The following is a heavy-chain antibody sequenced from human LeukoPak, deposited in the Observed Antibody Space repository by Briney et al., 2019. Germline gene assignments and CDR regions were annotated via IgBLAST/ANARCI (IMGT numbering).Heavy chain of an antibody. CDR2: IRNKANSYTT. CDR3: VAMLRGVGY. V-gene: IGHV3-72*01. CDR1: GSTFSDHY. Sequence: GGSLRLSCAGSGSTFSDHYMDWVRQAPGKGLEWVGRIRNKANSYTTEYAASVKGRFTISRDDSKNSLYLQMNSLKTEDTAVYYCVAMLRGVGYWGQGTLVTVSS. D-gene: IGHD3-10*01. J-gene: IGHJ4*02.